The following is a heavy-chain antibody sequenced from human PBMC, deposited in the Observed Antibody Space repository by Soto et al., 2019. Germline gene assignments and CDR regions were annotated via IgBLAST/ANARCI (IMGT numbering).Heavy chain of an antibody. V-gene: IGHV3-21*01. Sequence: LRLSCAASGFTFSSYSMNWVRQAPGKGLEWVSSISSSSSYIYYADSVKGRFTISRDNAKNSLYLQMNSLRAEDTALYYCASGYSYNGIDYWGQGTLVTVSS. CDR1: GFTFSSYS. CDR2: ISSSSSYI. D-gene: IGHD5-18*01. CDR3: ASGYSYNGIDY. J-gene: IGHJ4*02.